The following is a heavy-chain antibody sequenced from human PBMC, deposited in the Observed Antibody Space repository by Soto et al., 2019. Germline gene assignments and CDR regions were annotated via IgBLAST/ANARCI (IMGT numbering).Heavy chain of an antibody. Sequence: QITLKESGPTLVKPTQTLTLTCTFSGFSLSTSGVGVGWIRQPPGKALEWLALIYWNDDKRYSPSLKSRLTITKETSKNQVVLTMTNMDPVDTATYYCAPSPSSEWLLLFDYWGQGTLVTVSS. CDR1: GFSLSTSGVG. V-gene: IGHV2-5*01. CDR2: IYWNDDK. J-gene: IGHJ4*02. D-gene: IGHD3-22*01. CDR3: APSPSSEWLLLFDY.